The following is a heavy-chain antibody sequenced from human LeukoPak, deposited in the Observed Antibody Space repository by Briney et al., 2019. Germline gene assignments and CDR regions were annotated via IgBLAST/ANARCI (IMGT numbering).Heavy chain of an antibody. V-gene: IGHV4-31*03. CDR1: GGSISSGSYY. CDR2: IYYSGST. CDR3: ARDRTAERAFDI. J-gene: IGHJ3*02. Sequence: PSETLSLTCTVSGGSISSGSYYWSWIRQHPGKGLEWIGYIYYSGSTYYNPSLKSRVTISVDTSKNQFSLKLSSVTAADTAVYYCARDRTAERAFDIWGQGTMVTVSS.